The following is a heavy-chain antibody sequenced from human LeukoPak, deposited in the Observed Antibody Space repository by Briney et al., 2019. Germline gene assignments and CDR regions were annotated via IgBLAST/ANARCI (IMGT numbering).Heavy chain of an antibody. CDR3: ARDAAMVWRGAFDY. V-gene: IGHV3-7*01. CDR2: IKQDGSEI. Sequence: GGSLRLSCAASGFTFSSYWMTWVRQAPGKGLEWVANIKQDGSEIYYVDSVKGRFTISRDNAKNSLYLQMNSLRAEDTAVYYCARDAAMVWRGAFDYWAQGTLVTVSS. J-gene: IGHJ4*02. D-gene: IGHD5-18*01. CDR1: GFTFSSYW.